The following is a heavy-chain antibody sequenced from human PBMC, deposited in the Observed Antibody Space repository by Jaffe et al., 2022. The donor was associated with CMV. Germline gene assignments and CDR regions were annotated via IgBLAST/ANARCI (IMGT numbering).Heavy chain of an antibody. CDR2: IDPGESS. D-gene: IGHD6-19*01. Sequence: EVQLVQSGAEVKKPGESLRISCKGSGYIFSNYYISWVRQMPGKGLEWMGRIDPGESSEGHATMSADKSINTAYLQWSSLKASDTAMYYCARHPKAEADTFDAFDFWGQGTMVIVTS. CDR1: GYIFSNYY. V-gene: IGHV5-10-1*03. CDR3: ARHPKAEADTFDAFDF. J-gene: IGHJ3*01.